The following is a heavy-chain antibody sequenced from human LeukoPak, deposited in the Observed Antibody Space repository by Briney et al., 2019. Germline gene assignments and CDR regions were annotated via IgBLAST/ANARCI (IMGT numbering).Heavy chain of an antibody. CDR1: GFTFSTYV. V-gene: IGHV3-33*08. Sequence: AGGSLRLSCAASGFTFSTYVMHWVREAPGKGLEWGALIWYDGSNKYYADSVKGRFTISRDNSKNTLYLQMNSLRAEDTAVYYCARDRRYVGSGYDPLDYRGQGTLVTVSS. CDR2: IWYDGSNK. CDR3: ARDRRYVGSGYDPLDY. D-gene: IGHD5-12*01. J-gene: IGHJ4*02.